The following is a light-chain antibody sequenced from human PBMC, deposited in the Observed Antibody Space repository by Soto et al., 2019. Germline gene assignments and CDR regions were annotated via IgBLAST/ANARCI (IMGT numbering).Light chain of an antibody. V-gene: IGLV2-14*01. CDR1: SSDVGGYNY. CDR3: SSYTSSSTLLYV. Sequence: QSALTQPASVSGSPGQSITISCTGTSSDVGGYNYVSWYQQHPGKAPKLMIYDVSNRPSGVSNRFSGSKSGNTASLTISGIHDEDEADYYCSSYTSSSTLLYVFGTGTKLTVL. J-gene: IGLJ1*01. CDR2: DVS.